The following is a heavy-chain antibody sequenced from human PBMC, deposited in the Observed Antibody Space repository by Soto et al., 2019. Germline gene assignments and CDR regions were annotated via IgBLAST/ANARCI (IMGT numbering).Heavy chain of an antibody. D-gene: IGHD6-19*01. Sequence: ASVTVSCKASVYTFTGYYIHWVRQAPGQGLEWMGWINPNSGGTNYAQKFQGWVTMTRDTSISTAYMELSRLRSDDTAVYYCARDYVAVAGTSYYYYGMDVWGQGTTVTVSS. V-gene: IGHV1-2*04. CDR2: INPNSGGT. J-gene: IGHJ6*02. CDR1: VYTFTGYY. CDR3: ARDYVAVAGTSYYYYGMDV.